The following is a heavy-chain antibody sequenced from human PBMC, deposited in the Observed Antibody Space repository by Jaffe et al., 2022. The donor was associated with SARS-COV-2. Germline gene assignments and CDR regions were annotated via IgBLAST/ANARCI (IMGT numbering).Heavy chain of an antibody. J-gene: IGHJ4*02. CDR2: IKEDGSEK. CDR3: ATHGATSGIWCFDS. Sequence: EVQLVESGGGLVQPGGSLRLSCAASGFTFSNHWMTWVRQAPGKGLEWVADIKEDGSEKYYVDSVKGRFTISRDNAKNSLYLQMNSLRAEDTAVYYCATHGATSGIWCFDSWGQGILVTVSS. D-gene: IGHD6-13*01. CDR1: GFTFSNHW. V-gene: IGHV3-7*01.